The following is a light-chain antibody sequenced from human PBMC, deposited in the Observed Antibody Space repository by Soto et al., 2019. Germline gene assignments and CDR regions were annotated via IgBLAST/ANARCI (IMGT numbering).Light chain of an antibody. CDR1: QSVSSY. CDR2: AAS. J-gene: IGKJ4*01. Sequence: EIVLTQSPATLSLSPGERATLSCRASQSVSSYLAWYQQKPGQAPRLLIYAASHRATGIPARFSGSGSGTDITLAISSLEPEDFAVYYCQQRSNWPRITFGGETKVEIK. V-gene: IGKV3-11*01. CDR3: QQRSNWPRIT.